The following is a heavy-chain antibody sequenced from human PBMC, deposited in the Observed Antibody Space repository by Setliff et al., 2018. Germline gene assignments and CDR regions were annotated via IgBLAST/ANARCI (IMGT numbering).Heavy chain of an antibody. D-gene: IGHD3-22*01. CDR3: ARINFYVSSGYYYAPDY. Sequence: ASVKVSCKTSGYTFTNYGITWVRQAPGQGLEWMGWINNYSFKTNYPQKFLGRVTVTTDTSTGTGYMELGSLTSDDTAIYYCARINFYVSSGYYYAPDYWGPGTLVTVSS. V-gene: IGHV1-18*01. CDR2: INNYSFKT. CDR1: GYTFTNYG. J-gene: IGHJ4*02.